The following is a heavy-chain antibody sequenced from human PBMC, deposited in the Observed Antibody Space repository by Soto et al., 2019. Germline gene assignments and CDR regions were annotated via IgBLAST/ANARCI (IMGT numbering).Heavy chain of an antibody. CDR2: ISYDGSNK. CDR1: GFTFSSYA. CDR3: ARVRVPAAHHYYGMDV. J-gene: IGHJ6*02. Sequence: GGSLRLSCAASGFTFSSYAMHWVRQAPGKGLEWVAVISYDGSNKYYADSVKGRFTISRDNSKNTLYLQMNSLRAEDTAVYYCARVRVPAAHHYYGMDVWGQGTTVTV. D-gene: IGHD2-2*01. V-gene: IGHV3-30-3*01.